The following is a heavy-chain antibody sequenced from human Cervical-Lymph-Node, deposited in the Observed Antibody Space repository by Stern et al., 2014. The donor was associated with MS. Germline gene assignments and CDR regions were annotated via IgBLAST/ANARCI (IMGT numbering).Heavy chain of an antibody. CDR3: ARRVDFWSGYFDY. CDR1: GDSISSDNW. D-gene: IGHD3-3*01. Sequence: QVQLQESGPGLVKPSGTLSLTCTVSGDSISSDNWWSWVRQPPGKGLEWIGEVFRGGNTNYNPSLKGRVTISVDKSTNQFSLNLNSVTAADTAVYYCARRVDFWSGYFDYWGQGTLVIVSS. CDR2: VFRGGNT. V-gene: IGHV4-4*02. J-gene: IGHJ4*02.